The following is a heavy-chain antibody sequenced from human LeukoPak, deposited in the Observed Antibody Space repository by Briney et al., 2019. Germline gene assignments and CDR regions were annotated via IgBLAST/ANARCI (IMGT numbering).Heavy chain of an antibody. CDR3: AGPLTKIYYYYGMDV. Sequence: ASVKVSCKASGYTFTSYGISWVRQAPGQGLEWMGWISAYNGNTNYAQKLQGRVTMTTDTSTSTAYMELRSLRSDDTAVYYCAGPLTKIYYYYGMDVWGQGTTVTVSS. CDR2: ISAYNGNT. J-gene: IGHJ6*02. CDR1: GYTFTSYG. V-gene: IGHV1-18*01.